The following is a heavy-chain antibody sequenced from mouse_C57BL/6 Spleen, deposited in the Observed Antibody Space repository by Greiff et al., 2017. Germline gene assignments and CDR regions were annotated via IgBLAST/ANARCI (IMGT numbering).Heavy chain of an antibody. CDR2: IYPGDGDT. V-gene: IGHV1-82*01. Sequence: QVQLQQSGPELVKPGASVKISCKASGYAFSSSWLNWVKQRPGKGLEWIGRIYPGDGDTNYNGKFKGKATLTADKSSSTAYMQLSSLTSEDSAVYFCARGNSNLFAYWGQGTLVTVSA. D-gene: IGHD2-5*01. J-gene: IGHJ3*01. CDR1: GYAFSSSW. CDR3: ARGNSNLFAY.